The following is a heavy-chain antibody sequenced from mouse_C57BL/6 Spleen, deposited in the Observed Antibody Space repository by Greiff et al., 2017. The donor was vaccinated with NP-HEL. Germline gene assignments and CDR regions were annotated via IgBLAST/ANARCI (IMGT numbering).Heavy chain of an antibody. J-gene: IGHJ4*01. CDR3: ARYYYGSLYYAMDY. D-gene: IGHD1-1*01. CDR1: GYSITSGYY. V-gene: IGHV3-6*01. CDR2: ISYDGSN. Sequence: EVKLMESGPGLVKPSQSLSLTCSVTGYSITSGYYWNWIRQFPGNKLEWMGYISYDGSNNYNPSLKNRISITRDTSKNQFFLKLNSVTTEDTATYYCARYYYGSLYYAMDYWGQGTSVTVSS.